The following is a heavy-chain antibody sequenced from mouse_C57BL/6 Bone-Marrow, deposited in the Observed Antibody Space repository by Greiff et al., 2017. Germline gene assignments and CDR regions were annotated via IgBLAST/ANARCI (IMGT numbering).Heavy chain of an antibody. D-gene: IGHD2-4*01. V-gene: IGHV1-82*01. J-gene: IGHJ3*01. CDR3: ARFDYDVRFAY. CDR1: GYAFSSSW. Sequence: VQLQQSGPELVKPGASVKISCKASGYAFSSSWMNWVKQRPGKGLEWIGRIYPGDGDTNYNGKFKGKATLTADKSSSTAYMQLSSLTSEDSAVYCCARFDYDVRFAYWGQGTLVTVSA. CDR2: IYPGDGDT.